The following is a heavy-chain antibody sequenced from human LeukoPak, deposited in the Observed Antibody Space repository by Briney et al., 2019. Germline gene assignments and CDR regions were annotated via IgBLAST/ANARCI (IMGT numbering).Heavy chain of an antibody. CDR1: GYSFTSYW. Sequence: PGESLKISCKGSGYSFTSYWIGWVRQMPGKGLEWMGIIYPGDSDTRYSPSFQGQVTISADKSISTAYLQWSSLKATDTAMYYCARRVVGATSENWFDPWGQGTLVTVSS. V-gene: IGHV5-51*01. D-gene: IGHD1-26*01. J-gene: IGHJ5*02. CDR2: IYPGDSDT. CDR3: ARRVVGATSENWFDP.